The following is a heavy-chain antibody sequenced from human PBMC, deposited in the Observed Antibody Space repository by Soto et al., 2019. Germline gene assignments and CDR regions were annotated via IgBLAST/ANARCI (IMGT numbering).Heavy chain of an antibody. CDR3: VRTSLVVAAATREDY. CDR1: GFTFSSYW. V-gene: IGHV3-74*01. J-gene: IGHJ4*02. D-gene: IGHD2-15*01. Sequence: EVQLVESGGGLVQPGGSLRLSCAASGFTFSSYWMHWVRQAPGKGLVWVSRINSDGSSTSHADSVKGRFTISRDNAKNPLYLQMNSLRAEDTAVYYCVRTSLVVAAATREDYWGQGTLVTVSS. CDR2: INSDGSST.